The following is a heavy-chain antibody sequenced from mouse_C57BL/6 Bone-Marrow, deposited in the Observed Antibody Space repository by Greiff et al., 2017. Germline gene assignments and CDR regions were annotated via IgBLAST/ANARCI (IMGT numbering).Heavy chain of an antibody. Sequence: VQLQQPGAELVKPGASVKMSCKASGYTFTSYWITWVKQRPGQGLEWIGDIYPGSGSTNYNEKFKSKATLTVDTSSSTAYMQLSSLTSEDSTVYYCARLDDGYYPLDYWGQGTTLTVSS. CDR3: ARLDDGYYPLDY. CDR1: GYTFTSYW. CDR2: IYPGSGST. V-gene: IGHV1-55*01. J-gene: IGHJ2*01. D-gene: IGHD2-3*01.